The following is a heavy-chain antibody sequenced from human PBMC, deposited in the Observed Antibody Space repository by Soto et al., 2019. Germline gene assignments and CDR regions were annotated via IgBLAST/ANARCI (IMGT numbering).Heavy chain of an antibody. V-gene: IGHV3-66*01. CDR2: IRTDGTT. Sequence: EVQLVESGGTLVQPGGSLRLSCEASGFIVSSKYMSWVRQAPGKGLEWVSVIRTDGTTNYADSVKGRFTISRDDSKNTVYLQLPSLRVEYTALYQCARVFGSGNYYASVWEHWGQGALVSVSS. D-gene: IGHD1-26*01. J-gene: IGHJ1*01. CDR3: ARVFGSGNYYASVWEH. CDR1: GFIVSSKY.